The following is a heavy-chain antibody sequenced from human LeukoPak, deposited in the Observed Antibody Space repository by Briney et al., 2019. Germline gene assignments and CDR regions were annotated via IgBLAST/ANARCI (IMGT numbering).Heavy chain of an antibody. Sequence: ASVKVSCKVSGYTLTELSMHWVRQAPGQGLEWMGIINPSGGSTGYAQKFQGRVTMTRDTSTSTVYMELSSLRSEDTAVYYCARDLAGYNNHWGQGTLVTVSS. V-gene: IGHV1-46*01. D-gene: IGHD1-14*01. CDR1: GYTLTELS. J-gene: IGHJ5*02. CDR3: ARDLAGYNNH. CDR2: INPSGGST.